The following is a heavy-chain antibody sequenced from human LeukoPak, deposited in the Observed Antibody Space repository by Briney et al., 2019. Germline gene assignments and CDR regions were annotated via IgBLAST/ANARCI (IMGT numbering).Heavy chain of an antibody. J-gene: IGHJ4*02. Sequence: GGSLRLSCAASGFTFSSYSMNWVRQAPGKGLEWVSSISSSSSYIYYADSVKGRFTISRDNAKNSLYLQMNGLRAEDTAVYYCASPPYYGGNSDDYWGQGTLVTVSS. V-gene: IGHV3-21*01. CDR2: ISSSSSYI. CDR1: GFTFSSYS. D-gene: IGHD4-23*01. CDR3: ASPPYYGGNSDDY.